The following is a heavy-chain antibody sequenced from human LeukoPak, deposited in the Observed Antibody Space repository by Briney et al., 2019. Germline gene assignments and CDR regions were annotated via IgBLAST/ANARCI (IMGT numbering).Heavy chain of an antibody. J-gene: IGHJ4*02. CDR3: ARVVMTTVTTIDY. Sequence: PSETLSLTCTVSGGSISSSSYYWGWIRQPPGKGLEGIGSIYYSGSTYYNPSLKSRVTISVDTSKNQFSLKLSSVTAADTAVYYCARVVMTTVTTIDYWGQGTLVTVSS. CDR1: GGSISSSSYY. CDR2: IYYSGST. V-gene: IGHV4-39*01. D-gene: IGHD4-17*01.